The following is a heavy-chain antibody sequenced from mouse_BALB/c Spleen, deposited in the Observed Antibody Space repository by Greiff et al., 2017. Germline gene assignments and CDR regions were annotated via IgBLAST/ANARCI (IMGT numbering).Heavy chain of an antibody. CDR2: ISSGGST. CDR1: GFTFSSYA. J-gene: IGHJ4*01. V-gene: IGHV5-6-5*01. Sequence: EVKLVESGGGLVKPGGSLKLSCAASGFTFSSYAMSWVRQTPEQRLEWVACISSGGSTYYPDSVKGRFTISRDNARNILYLQMSSLRSEDTAMDYCARGQGVMDYWGQGTSVTVSS. CDR3: ARGQGVMDY.